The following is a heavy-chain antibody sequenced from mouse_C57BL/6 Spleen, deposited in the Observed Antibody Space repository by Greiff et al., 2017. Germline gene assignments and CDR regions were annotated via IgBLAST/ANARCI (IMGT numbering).Heavy chain of an antibody. CDR2: ISSGGDYI. V-gene: IGHV5-9-1*02. CDR1: GFTFSSYA. J-gene: IGHJ1*03. Sequence: EVKVVESGEGLVKPGGSLKLSCAASGFTFSSYAMSWVRQTPEKRLEWVAYISSGGDYIYYADTVKGRFTISRDNARNTLYLQMSRLKSEDTAMYYCTRVSYGSSHWYFDVWGTGTTVTVSS. D-gene: IGHD1-1*01. CDR3: TRVSYGSSHWYFDV.